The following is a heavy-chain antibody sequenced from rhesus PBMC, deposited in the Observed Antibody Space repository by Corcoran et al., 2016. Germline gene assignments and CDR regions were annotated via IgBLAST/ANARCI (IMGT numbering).Heavy chain of an antibody. CDR3: ARVDIAGRTFGDY. CDR1: GFSISTTGTG. V-gene: IGHV2-95*01. CDR2: IYWNDSK. J-gene: IGHJ4*01. D-gene: IGHD1-20*01. Sequence: QVTLKESGPALVKPTQTLTLTCTFPGFSISTTGTGVGWIRQPPRKALEWLASIYWNDSKYYSPSLKSRLTSPKDASKNKVVLTMTNMDTVDTAKYYWARVDIAGRTFGDYWGQGVLVTVSS.